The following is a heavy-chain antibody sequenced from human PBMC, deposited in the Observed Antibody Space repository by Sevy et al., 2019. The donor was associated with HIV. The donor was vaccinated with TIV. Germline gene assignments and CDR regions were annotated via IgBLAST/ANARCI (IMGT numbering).Heavy chain of an antibody. CDR1: GGSISSSSYY. CDR3: ARQAARLEYYFDY. J-gene: IGHJ4*02. V-gene: IGHV4-39*01. D-gene: IGHD6-25*01. CDR2: IYYSGST. Sequence: SETLSLTCTVSGGSISSSSYYWGWIRQPPGKGLEWIGSIYYSGSTYYNPSLKSRVTISVDTSKNQFSLKLSSVTAADTAVHYCARQAARLEYYFDYWGQGTLVTVSS.